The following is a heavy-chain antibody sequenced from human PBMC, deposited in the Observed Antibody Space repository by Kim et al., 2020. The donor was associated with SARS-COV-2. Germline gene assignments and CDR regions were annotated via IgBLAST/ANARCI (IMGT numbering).Heavy chain of an antibody. CDR2: IYYSGST. V-gene: IGHV4-30-4*01. CDR1: GGSISSGDYY. CDR3: ARSTMAETSSDNWFDP. J-gene: IGHJ5*02. Sequence: SETLSLTCTVSGGSISSGDYYWSWIRQPPGKGLEWIGYIYYSGSTYYNPSLKSRVTISVDTSKNQFSLKLSSVTAADTAVYYCARSTMAETSSDNWFDPWGQGTLVTVSS. D-gene: IGHD3-10*01.